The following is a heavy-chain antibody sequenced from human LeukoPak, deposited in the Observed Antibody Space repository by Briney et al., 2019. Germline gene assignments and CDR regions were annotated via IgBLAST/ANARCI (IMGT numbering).Heavy chain of an antibody. D-gene: IGHD4-23*01. Sequence: GASVKVSCKASGGSFSSYAISWVRQAPGQGLEWMGGIIPIFGTANYAQKFQGRVTITADKSTSTAYMELSSLRSEDTAVYYCARGYTDYGGSRDAFDIWSQGTMVTVSS. V-gene: IGHV1-69*06. CDR3: ARGYTDYGGSRDAFDI. J-gene: IGHJ3*02. CDR2: IIPIFGTA. CDR1: GGSFSSYA.